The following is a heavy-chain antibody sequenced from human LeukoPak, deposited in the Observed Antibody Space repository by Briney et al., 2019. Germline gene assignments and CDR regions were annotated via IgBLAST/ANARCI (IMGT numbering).Heavy chain of an antibody. Sequence: SETLSLTCSVSGGSISSFYWTWIRQSAGKGLEWIGRVYASGSTDYYPSLKSRLTLSLDTSKNQFSLRLNSVTAADTAVYYCARSARFYYFYMDVWGKGTAVTVFS. V-gene: IGHV4-4*07. CDR3: ARSARFYYFYMDV. CDR1: GGSISSFY. J-gene: IGHJ6*03. CDR2: VYASGST.